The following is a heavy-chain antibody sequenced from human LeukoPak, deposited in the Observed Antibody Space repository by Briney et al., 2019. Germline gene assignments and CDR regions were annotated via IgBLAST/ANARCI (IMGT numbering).Heavy chain of an antibody. J-gene: IGHJ4*02. Sequence: SETLSLTCAVYGGSFSGYYWSWIRQPPGKGLEWIGEINHSGSTNYNPSLKSRVTTSVDTSKNQFSLKLSSVTAADTAVYYCARGPDIVVVPARAPFDYWGQGTLVTVSS. V-gene: IGHV4-34*01. D-gene: IGHD2-2*01. CDR3: ARGPDIVVVPARAPFDY. CDR2: INHSGST. CDR1: GGSFSGYY.